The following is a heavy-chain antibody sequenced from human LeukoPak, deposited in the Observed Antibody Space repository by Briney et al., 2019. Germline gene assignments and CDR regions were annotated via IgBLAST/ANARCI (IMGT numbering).Heavy chain of an antibody. CDR2: INPSGGST. CDR1: GYTFTSYY. V-gene: IGHV1-46*01. J-gene: IGHJ5*02. Sequence: GASVKVSCKASGYTFTSYYMHWVRQAPGQGLEWMGIINPSGGSTSYARKFQGRVTMTRDTSTSTVYMELSSLRSEDTAVYYCARDLGNNWFDPWGQGTLVTVSS. CDR3: ARDLGNNWFDP. D-gene: IGHD3-16*01.